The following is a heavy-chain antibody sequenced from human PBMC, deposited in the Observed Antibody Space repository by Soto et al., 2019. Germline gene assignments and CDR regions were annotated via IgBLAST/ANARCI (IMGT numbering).Heavy chain of an antibody. D-gene: IGHD2-21*01. CDR1: GGSISSGGYS. CDR3: ARSGDINWFDP. Sequence: TLSPTCAVSGGSISSGGYSWSWIRHPPGKGLEWIGYIYHSGSTYYNPSLKSRVTISVDRSKSQFSLKLSSVTAADTAVYYCARSGDINWFDPWGQGTLVTVS. V-gene: IGHV4-30-2*01. J-gene: IGHJ5*02. CDR2: IYHSGST.